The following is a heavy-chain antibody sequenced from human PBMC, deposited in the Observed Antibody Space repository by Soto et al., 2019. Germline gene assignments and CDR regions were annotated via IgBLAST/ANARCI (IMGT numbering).Heavy chain of an antibody. Sequence: PGGSLRLSCVFSVFSVIATSIFWVRQSTGEGLEWVSLMHRGGTTDNADSVKGRFTTSRDKSKNTLYLHMNSLRAEDTAVYYCAKTRTMVRGVIPNWFDPWGQGTLVTVSS. CDR3: AKTRTMVRGVIPNWFDP. D-gene: IGHD3-10*01. J-gene: IGHJ5*02. CDR1: VFSVIATS. CDR2: MHRGGTT. V-gene: IGHV3-53*05.